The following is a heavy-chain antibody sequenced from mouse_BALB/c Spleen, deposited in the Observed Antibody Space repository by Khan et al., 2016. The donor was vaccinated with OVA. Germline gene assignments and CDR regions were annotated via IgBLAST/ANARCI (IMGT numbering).Heavy chain of an antibody. CDR3: ARAYYRYDEMVAS. CDR1: GFIFSDYY. Sequence: EVELVESGGGLVKPGGSLKLSCAASGFIFSDYYMYWVRQTPERRLEWVATISDGGLFTYYPDSVKGRFTISRDNAKNILYLQMSSLKSEDTAMYCCARAYYRYDEMVASWGQGTLVTVSA. J-gene: IGHJ3*01. V-gene: IGHV5-4*02. D-gene: IGHD2-14*01. CDR2: ISDGGLFT.